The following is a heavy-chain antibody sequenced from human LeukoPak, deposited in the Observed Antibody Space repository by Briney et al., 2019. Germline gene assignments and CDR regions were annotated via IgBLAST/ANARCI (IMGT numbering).Heavy chain of an antibody. D-gene: IGHD5/OR15-5a*01. J-gene: IGHJ5*02. V-gene: IGHV4-34*01. Sequence: SETLSLTCAVYGGSFSGYYWSWIRQPPGKGLEWIGEINHSGSTNYNPSLKRRVTISVDTSKNQFPLKLSSVTAADTAVYYCARALPVNWFDHWGQGTLVTVSS. CDR1: GGSFSGYY. CDR2: INHSGST. CDR3: ARALPVNWFDH.